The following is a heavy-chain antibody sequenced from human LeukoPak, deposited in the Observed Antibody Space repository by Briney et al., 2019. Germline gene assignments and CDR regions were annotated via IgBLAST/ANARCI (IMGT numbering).Heavy chain of an antibody. CDR2: MNPNSGNT. V-gene: IGHV1-8*03. CDR1: GYTFTSYD. D-gene: IGHD3-22*01. Sequence: ASVKVSCKASGYTFTSYDINWVRQATGQGLEWMGWMNPNSGNTGYAQKFQGRVTITRNTSISTAYMELRSLRSDDTAVYYCARDDDSGAFDIWGQGTMVTVSS. CDR3: ARDDDSGAFDI. J-gene: IGHJ3*02.